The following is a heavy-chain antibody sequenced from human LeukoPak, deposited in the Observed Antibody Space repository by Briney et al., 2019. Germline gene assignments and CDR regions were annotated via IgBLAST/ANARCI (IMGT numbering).Heavy chain of an antibody. CDR1: GFTFSSYT. D-gene: IGHD5-18*01. CDR3: ARYVDTTMLT. V-gene: IGHV3-48*02. CDR2: ISSSSSTI. J-gene: IGHJ4*02. Sequence: GGSLRLSCAASGFTFSSYTMNWVRPAPGKGLEWVSYISSSSSTIYYADSVKGRFTISRDNAKNSLYLQMNSLRDEDTAVYYCARYVDTTMLTWGQGTLVTVSS.